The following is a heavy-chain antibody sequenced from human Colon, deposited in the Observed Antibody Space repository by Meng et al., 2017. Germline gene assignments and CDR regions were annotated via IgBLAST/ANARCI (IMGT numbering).Heavy chain of an antibody. CDR3: XRGVVAGAMVWFDP. V-gene: IGHV4-4*02. CDR1: GGSINSSNW. CDR2: IYHGGNT. J-gene: IGHJ5*02. D-gene: IGHD2-2*01. Sequence: QVQLQESGPGLVKPSGTLSLTCAVSGGSINSSNWWLWFGQPPGKGLEWLGEIYHGGNTNYNPSLKXRVTLSLDKSKNQFSLRLTSVTAADTAMYYCXRGVVAGAMVWFDPWGPGTLVTVSS.